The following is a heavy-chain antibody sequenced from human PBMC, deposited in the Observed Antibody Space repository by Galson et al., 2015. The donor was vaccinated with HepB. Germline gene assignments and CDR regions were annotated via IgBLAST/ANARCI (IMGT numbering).Heavy chain of an antibody. D-gene: IGHD6-19*01. CDR3: ARDQGSSGWY. J-gene: IGHJ4*02. CDR1: GFTFSSYS. CDR2: ISSSSSTI. Sequence: SLRLSCAASGFTFSSYSMNWVRQAPGKGLEWVSYISSSSSTIYYADSVKGRFTISRDNAKNSLYLQMNSLRAEDTAVYYCARDQGSSGWYWGQGTLVTVSS. V-gene: IGHV3-48*04.